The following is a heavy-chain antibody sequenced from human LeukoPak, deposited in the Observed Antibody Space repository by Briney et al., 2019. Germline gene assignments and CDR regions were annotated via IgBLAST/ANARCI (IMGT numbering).Heavy chain of an antibody. CDR3: ARVKVLRFLEWLNQYYYYYMDV. D-gene: IGHD3-3*01. Sequence: TSETLSLTCTVSGGSISSYYWSWIRQPPGKGLEWIGYIYYSGSTYYNPSLKSRVTISVDTSKNQFSLKLSSVTAADTAVYYCARVKVLRFLEWLNQYYYYYMDVWGKGTTVTVSS. CDR2: IYYSGST. V-gene: IGHV4-30-4*08. J-gene: IGHJ6*03. CDR1: GGSISSYY.